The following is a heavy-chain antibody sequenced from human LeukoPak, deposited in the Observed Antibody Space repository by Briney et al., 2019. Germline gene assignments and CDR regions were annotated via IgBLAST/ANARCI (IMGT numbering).Heavy chain of an antibody. CDR3: ARGIGGAFDI. D-gene: IGHD3-10*01. J-gene: IGHJ3*02. V-gene: IGHV3-53*01. CDR2: IYSGGNT. CDR1: GLTVSSNC. Sequence: PGGSLRLSCAASGLTVSSNCMSWVRQAPGKGLEWVSFIYSGGNTYYADSVKGRFTISRDNSKNTLYLQMNSLRAEDTAVYYCARGIGGAFDIWGQGTMVTVSS.